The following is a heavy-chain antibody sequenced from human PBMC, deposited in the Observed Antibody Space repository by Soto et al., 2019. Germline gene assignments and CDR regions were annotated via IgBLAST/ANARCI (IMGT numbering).Heavy chain of an antibody. V-gene: IGHV1-69*18. CDR3: AREMPSTAAAYFYYGLNV. J-gene: IGHJ6*02. Sequence: QVQLVQSGAEVKRPGSSVKVSCKASGGAFNNYAIYWVRQAPGQGLEWLGTIVPVFPSVYYAPRFQGRLTITADGSTDPFYMMLTCLESEETAVYHCAREMPSTAAAYFYYGLNVWGQGTSVTVSS. CDR2: IVPVFPSV. CDR1: GGAFNNYA. D-gene: IGHD6-13*01.